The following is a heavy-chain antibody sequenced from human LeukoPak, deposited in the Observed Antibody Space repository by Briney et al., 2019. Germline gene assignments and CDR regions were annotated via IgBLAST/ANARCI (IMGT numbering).Heavy chain of an antibody. CDR2: ISSSSSDI. J-gene: IGHJ4*02. D-gene: IGHD5-18*01. Sequence: PRGSLRLSCAASRVTFSSYSMNWVRQAPRKGLEWVSSISSSSSDIYYAHSLKGRFTISRDNAKNSLYLQMNSLRAEDTAVYYCARNKKGARYTYGHDYWGQGTLVTVSS. V-gene: IGHV3-21*01. CDR1: RVTFSSYS. CDR3: ARNKKGARYTYGHDY.